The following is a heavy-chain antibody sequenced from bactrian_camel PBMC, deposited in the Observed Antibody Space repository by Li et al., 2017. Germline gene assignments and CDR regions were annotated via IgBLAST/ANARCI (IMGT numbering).Heavy chain of an antibody. CDR1: GYLRSSYC. CDR3: AADWRCMETTNLGY. J-gene: IGHJ6*01. V-gene: IGHV3S53*01. Sequence: HVQLVESGGGSVQSGGSLTLSCAASGYLRSSYCMAWFRQAVGKDHEGVAAIDSDGRASYADSVQGRFTFSQDKSLKTSELQMNGLKAEDTAMYYCAADWRCMETTNLGYRGQGTQVTVS. CDR2: IDSDGRA. D-gene: IGHD1*01.